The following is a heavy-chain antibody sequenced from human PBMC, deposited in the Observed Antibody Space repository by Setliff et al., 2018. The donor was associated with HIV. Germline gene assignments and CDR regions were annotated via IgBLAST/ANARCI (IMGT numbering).Heavy chain of an antibody. CDR2: LYVSGDT. J-gene: IGHJ6*03. CDR1: DDPISSYY. CDR3: ALTGHRLLRGYMEV. Sequence: PSETLSLTCYVTDDPISSYYWSWVRQPAGKGLEWIGRLYVSGDTNYNPSLKSRVTMSLDTSKKHFSLKLKSVTAADTAVYYCALTGHRLLRGYMEVWGKGTTVTVSS. V-gene: IGHV4-4*07. D-gene: IGHD2-15*01.